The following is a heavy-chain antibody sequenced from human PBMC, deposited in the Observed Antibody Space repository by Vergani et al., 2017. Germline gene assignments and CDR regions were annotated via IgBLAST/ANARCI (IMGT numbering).Heavy chain of an antibody. CDR1: GFTFSSYA. J-gene: IGHJ6*02. CDR3: AKDRQLGYCSSTSCSYYYYYGMDV. D-gene: IGHD2-2*01. Sequence: EVQLLESGGGLVQPGGSLRLSCAASGFTFSSYAMSWVRQAPGKGLEWVSAISGSGGSTYYADSVKGRFTICRDNSKNTLYLQMNSLRAEDTAVYYCAKDRQLGYCSSTSCSYYYYYGMDVWGQGTTVTVSS. CDR2: ISGSGGST. V-gene: IGHV3-23*01.